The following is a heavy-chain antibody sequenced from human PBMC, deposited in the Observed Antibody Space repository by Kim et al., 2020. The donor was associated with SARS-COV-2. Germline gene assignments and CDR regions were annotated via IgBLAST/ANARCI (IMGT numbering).Heavy chain of an antibody. V-gene: IGHV4-31*03. D-gene: IGHD2-2*01. J-gene: IGHJ5*02. CDR1: GGSISSGGYY. Sequence: SETLSLTCTVSGGSISSGGYYWSWIRQHPGKGLEWIGYIYYSGSTYYNPSLKSRVTISVDTSKNQFSLKLSSVTAADTAVYYCARADIVVVPAAIWVSSYYWFDPWGQGTLVTVSS. CDR2: IYYSGST. CDR3: ARADIVVVPAAIWVSSYYWFDP.